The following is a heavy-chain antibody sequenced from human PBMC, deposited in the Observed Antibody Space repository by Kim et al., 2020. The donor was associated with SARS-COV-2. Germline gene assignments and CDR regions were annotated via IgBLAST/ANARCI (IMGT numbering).Heavy chain of an antibody. D-gene: IGHD6-13*01. CDR3: AKDMEQLGGVRTFDY. J-gene: IGHJ4*02. CDR1: GFTFDDYA. Sequence: GGSLRLSCAASGFTFDDYAMHWVRQAPGKGLEWVSGISWNSGSIGYADSVKGRFTISRDNAKNSLYLQMNSLRAEDTALYYCAKDMEQLGGVRTFDYWGQGTLVTVSS. CDR2: ISWNSGSI. V-gene: IGHV3-9*01.